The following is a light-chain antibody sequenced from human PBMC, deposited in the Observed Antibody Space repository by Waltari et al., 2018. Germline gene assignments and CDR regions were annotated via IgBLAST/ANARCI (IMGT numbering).Light chain of an antibody. J-gene: IGLJ2*01. Sequence: QSALTQPASVSGSPGQSITISCTGTSSDVGAYNYVSWYQQHPGNAPKLRIYDVSNRPSGVSNRFSGSKSGNTASLTISGLQAEDEADYYCSSYTSSSTVVFGGGTKLTVL. CDR1: SSDVGAYNY. CDR3: SSYTSSSTVV. CDR2: DVS. V-gene: IGLV2-14*01.